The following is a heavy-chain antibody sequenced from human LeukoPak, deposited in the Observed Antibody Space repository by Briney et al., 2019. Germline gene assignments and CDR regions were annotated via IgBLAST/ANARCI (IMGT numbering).Heavy chain of an antibody. CDR2: INHSGST. Sequence: SETLSLTCAVYGGSFSGYYWSWIRQPPGKGLEWIGEINHSGSTNYNTSLKSRVTISVDTSKNQFSLKLSSVTAADTAVYYCARGRRKLRSLPFEYWGQGTLVTVSS. CDR1: GGSFSGYY. D-gene: IGHD3-10*02. V-gene: IGHV4-34*01. J-gene: IGHJ4*02. CDR3: ARGRRKLRSLPFEY.